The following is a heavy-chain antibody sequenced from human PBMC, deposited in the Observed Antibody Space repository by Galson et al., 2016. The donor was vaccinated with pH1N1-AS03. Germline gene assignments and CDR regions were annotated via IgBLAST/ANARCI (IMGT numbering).Heavy chain of an antibody. D-gene: IGHD3-16*01. V-gene: IGHV1-69*06. CDR2: IRPISGAA. CDR1: GGTFSSYA. J-gene: IGHJ4*02. Sequence: SVKVSCKAYGGTFSSYAISWMRQAPGQGLEWVGGIRPISGAATYAQKFQGRVTITAGTSTSTVYMELSSLRSDDTAVYYCATPGGVGYLDNWGRGTLVTVSS. CDR3: ATPGGVGYLDN.